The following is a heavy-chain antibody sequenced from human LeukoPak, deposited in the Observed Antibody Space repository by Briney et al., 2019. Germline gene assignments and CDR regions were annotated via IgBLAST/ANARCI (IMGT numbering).Heavy chain of an antibody. CDR1: GFTFFNDSY. D-gene: IGHD2-2*02. J-gene: IGHJ6*02. V-gene: IGHV1-2*02. CDR2: INPYSGET. Sequence: ASVRVSCKASGFTFFNDSYVHWVRQAPGQGLGWMGWINPYSGETHYSQKFQGRVTMTRDTSISALYMELRWLTSDDTATYYCARVIPAPTVWGQGTTVTVSS. CDR3: ARVIPAPTV.